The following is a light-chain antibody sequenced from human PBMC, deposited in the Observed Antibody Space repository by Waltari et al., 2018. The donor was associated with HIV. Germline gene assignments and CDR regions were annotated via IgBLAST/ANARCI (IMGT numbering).Light chain of an antibody. CDR1: SSNFGEGYH. J-gene: IGLJ2*01. Sequence: QSALTQPPSVSGAPGQRVTISCTGSSSNFGEGYHVHWYQQLPGTAPKLPIYGNSNRPSGVPDRFSGSKSGTSASLAITGLQAEDEADYYYQSYDSRLHVVFGGGTKLTVL. CDR2: GNS. CDR3: QSYDSRLHVV. V-gene: IGLV1-40*01.